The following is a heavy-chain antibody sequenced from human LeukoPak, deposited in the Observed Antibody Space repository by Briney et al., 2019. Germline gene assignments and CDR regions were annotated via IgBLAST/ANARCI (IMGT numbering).Heavy chain of an antibody. CDR3: ARQEYCSGASCYTWFDS. D-gene: IGHD2-15*01. CDR2: IYPADSDI. J-gene: IGHJ5*01. V-gene: IGHV5-51*01. Sequence: GESLQISCQGSGYSINNYWIAWVRQMPGKGLEWMGIIYPADSDIRYSPSFQGQVTISADKSISTAYLQWNSLKASDTAMYYCARQEYCSGASCYTWFDSWGQGTLVTVSS. CDR1: GYSINNYW.